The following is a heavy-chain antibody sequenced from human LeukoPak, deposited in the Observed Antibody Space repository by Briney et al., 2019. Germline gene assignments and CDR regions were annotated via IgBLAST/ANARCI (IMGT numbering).Heavy chain of an antibody. V-gene: IGHV3-11*04. CDR2: VTSSGGHM. CDR1: GFIFSDYY. J-gene: IGHJ2*01. Sequence: GGSLRLSCAASGFIFSDYYMTWIRQAPGKGLEWVSYVTSSGGHMYYADSAKGRFTISRDNAKNSLYLQMNSLRAEDTAVYYCARSGNTGRNWYFDLWGRGTLVTVSS. CDR3: ARSGNTGRNWYFDL. D-gene: IGHD3-10*01.